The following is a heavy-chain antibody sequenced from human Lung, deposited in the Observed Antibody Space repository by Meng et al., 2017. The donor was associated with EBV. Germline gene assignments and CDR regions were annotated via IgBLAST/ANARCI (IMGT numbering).Heavy chain of an antibody. CDR2: CQSSAST. CDR1: VGTTGNSVSY. Sequence: QLQGPVQGLVEPSQTLSLTCTVSVGTTGNSVSYWSWIRQPPGKSPAWVRYCQSSASTYYNRSHNYGVTISIDTSLNPYTPNLSSVTAANTVVHDGAGVWCSGGGCFPNYWGQGTLVTVSS. V-gene: IGHV4-30-4*01. D-gene: IGHD2-15*01. J-gene: IGHJ4*02. CDR3: AGVWCSGGGCFPNY.